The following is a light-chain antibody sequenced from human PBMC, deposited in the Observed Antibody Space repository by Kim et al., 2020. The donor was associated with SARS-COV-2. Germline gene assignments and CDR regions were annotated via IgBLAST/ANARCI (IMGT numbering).Light chain of an antibody. CDR3: AAWDDSLTGPV. Sequence: QRVIISCSGSSSNSESNSVSWYQHHPGTAPKLLMYANNQRPSGVPGRFSGSKSGTSASLAISGLRSEDEGDYYCAAWDDSLTGPVFGGGTQLTVL. V-gene: IGLV1-47*01. CDR2: ANN. J-gene: IGLJ3*02. CDR1: SSNSESNS.